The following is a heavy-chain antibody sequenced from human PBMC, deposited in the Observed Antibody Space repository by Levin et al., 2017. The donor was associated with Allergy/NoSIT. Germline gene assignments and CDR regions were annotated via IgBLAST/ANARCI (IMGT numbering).Heavy chain of an antibody. CDR2: INPNSGGT. CDR1: GYTFTGYY. Sequence: ASVKVSCKASGYTFTGYYMYWVRQAPGQGLEWMGWINPNSGGTNYSQKFQGRVTMTRDTSISTAYMELSRLRSDDTAVYYCARAGRYYGSRSHDWFDPWGQGNLVTVSA. D-gene: IGHD3-10*01. CDR3: ARAGRYYGSRSHDWFDP. V-gene: IGHV1-2*02. J-gene: IGHJ5*02.